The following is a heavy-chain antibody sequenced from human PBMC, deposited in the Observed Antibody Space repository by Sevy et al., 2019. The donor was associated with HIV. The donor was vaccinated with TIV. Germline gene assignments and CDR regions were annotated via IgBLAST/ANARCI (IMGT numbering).Heavy chain of an antibody. D-gene: IGHD6-13*01. J-gene: IGHJ4*02. V-gene: IGHV3-7*01. CDR3: VRAIAKDGSF. Sequence: GGSLRLSCVASGFTLNNYWMHWVRQAPGKGLEWVANINQDRGVTYYVDSVRGRFTISRDNGRNLVFLQMNSLRVDDTALYFCVRAIAKDGSFWGQGTLVTVSS. CDR1: GFTLNNYW. CDR2: INQDRGVT.